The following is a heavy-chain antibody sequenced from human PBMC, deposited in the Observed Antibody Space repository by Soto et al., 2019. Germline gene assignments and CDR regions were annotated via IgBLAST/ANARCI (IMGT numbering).Heavy chain of an antibody. V-gene: IGHV3-48*02. D-gene: IGHD7-27*01. Sequence: AGGSLRLSCAASGFTFNTFSMNWVRQAPGKGLEWVSYISGTYAIYYADSVKGRFTISRDNAKNSVYLQMNSLRDEDTAIYYCARDLNWGIDYWGQGALVTVSS. CDR1: GFTFNTFS. CDR3: ARDLNWGIDY. CDR2: ISGTYAI. J-gene: IGHJ4*02.